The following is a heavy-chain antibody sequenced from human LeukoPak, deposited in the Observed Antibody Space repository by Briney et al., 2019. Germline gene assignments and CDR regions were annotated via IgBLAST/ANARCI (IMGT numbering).Heavy chain of an antibody. V-gene: IGHV3-48*04. Sequence: GGSLRPSCGASGFTFTTYWISWVGQAPGKGLEGVAYISSSGSTIYYADSGKGRFTISRDNAKNSLYLQMNSLRAEDTAVYYCAINHRDGYSELGYWGQGTLVTVSS. CDR2: ISSSGSTI. CDR1: GFTFTTYW. D-gene: IGHD5-24*01. J-gene: IGHJ4*02. CDR3: AINHRDGYSELGY.